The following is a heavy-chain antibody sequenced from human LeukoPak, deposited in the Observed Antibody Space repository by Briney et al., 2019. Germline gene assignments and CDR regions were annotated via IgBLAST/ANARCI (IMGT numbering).Heavy chain of an antibody. V-gene: IGHV3-9*01. J-gene: IGHJ6*03. CDR3: ARVYAPSYYYYYRDV. CDR1: GFTLDDYA. CDR2: ISWNSGSI. D-gene: IGHD2-8*01. Sequence: GGSLIPSCPAVGFTLDDYAMHWVRQAPGKGLAWVSGISWNSGSIGYADSVKGRFTISRDNAKTSLYLQMNSLRAEDTALYYCARVYAPSYYYYYRDVWGKGTTVTVSS.